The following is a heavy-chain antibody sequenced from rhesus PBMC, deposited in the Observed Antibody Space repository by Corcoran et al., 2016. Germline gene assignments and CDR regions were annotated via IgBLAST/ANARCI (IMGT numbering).Heavy chain of an antibody. Sequence: QVQLQESGPGLLKPSETLSLTCAVHGGSNSGGYGWGWQRQPPGKGREWIGSIYSISGNTYYNPSLKSRVTISTDTSKNQFSLKLSSVTAADTAVYYCASYNIWTGYYTIDYWGQGVLVTFSS. CDR3: ASYNIWTGYYTIDY. CDR1: GGSNSGGYG. D-gene: IGHD3-3*01. V-gene: IGHV4S7*01. CDR2: IYSISGNT. J-gene: IGHJ4*01.